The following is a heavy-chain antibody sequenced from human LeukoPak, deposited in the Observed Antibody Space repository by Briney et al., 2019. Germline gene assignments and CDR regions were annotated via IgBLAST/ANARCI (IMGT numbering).Heavy chain of an antibody. Sequence: AGGSLRLSCAASGFIFSNYAIYWVRQAPGKGLEWVAVISHDGTDKGYSDSVKGRFTISRDNAKNSLYLQMNSLRAEDTAVYYCARDRNYYDSSGYGPDAFDIWGQGTMVTVSS. CDR2: ISHDGTDK. D-gene: IGHD3-22*01. V-gene: IGHV3-30*04. CDR1: GFIFSNYA. CDR3: ARDRNYYDSSGYGPDAFDI. J-gene: IGHJ3*02.